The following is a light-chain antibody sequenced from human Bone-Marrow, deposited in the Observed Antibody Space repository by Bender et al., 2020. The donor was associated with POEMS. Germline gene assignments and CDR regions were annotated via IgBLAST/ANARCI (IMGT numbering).Light chain of an antibody. CDR3: CSFGGHSPFAYV. CDR2: KDT. V-gene: IGLV3-27*01. CDR1: VLAKKS. J-gene: IGLJ1*01. Sequence: SSELTQPSSVPVSPGQTARITCSGDVLAKKSAQWFQQKPGQAPLLVIYKDTERPSGIPERFSGSKSGNTASLTISGLQAEDETDYYCCSFGGHSPFAYVFGTGTRVTVL.